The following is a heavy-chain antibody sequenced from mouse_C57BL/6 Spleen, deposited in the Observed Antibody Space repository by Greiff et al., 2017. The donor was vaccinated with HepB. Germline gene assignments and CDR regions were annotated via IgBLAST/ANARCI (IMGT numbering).Heavy chain of an antibody. CDR1: GYTFTDYY. V-gene: IGHV1-19*01. J-gene: IGHJ4*01. CDR2: INPYNGGT. D-gene: IGHD1-1*01. CDR3: AREGFTTVVAGDY. Sequence: VQLKESGPVLVKPGASVKMSCKASGYTFTDYYMNWVKQSHGKSLEWIGVINPYNGGTSYNQKFKGKATLTVDKSSSTAYMELNSLTSEDSAVYYCAREGFTTVVAGDYWGQGTSVTVSS.